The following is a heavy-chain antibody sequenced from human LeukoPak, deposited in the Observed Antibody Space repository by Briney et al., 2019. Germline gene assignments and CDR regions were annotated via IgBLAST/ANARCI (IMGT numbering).Heavy chain of an antibody. Sequence: ASVKVSCKASDNIFTSYDISWVRQAPGQGLEWMGWISVYNGNTNYAQKLQGRVTMTTDTSTSTAYMELRSLRSDDTAVYYCARHGANWFDPWGQGTLVTVSS. D-gene: IGHD3-10*01. CDR1: DNIFTSYD. CDR2: ISVYNGNT. J-gene: IGHJ5*02. CDR3: ARHGANWFDP. V-gene: IGHV1-18*01.